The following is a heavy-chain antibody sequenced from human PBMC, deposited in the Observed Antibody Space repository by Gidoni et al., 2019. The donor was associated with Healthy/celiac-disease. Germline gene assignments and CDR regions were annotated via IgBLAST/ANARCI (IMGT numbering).Heavy chain of an antibody. CDR3: ARGGIAAAGTVDP. V-gene: IGHV4-59*01. CDR2: IYYSGST. J-gene: IGHJ5*02. CDR1: GGSISSYY. D-gene: IGHD6-13*01. Sequence: QVQLQESGPGLVKPSETLSLTCTVSGGSISSYYWSWIRQPPGKGLEWIGYIYYSGSTNYNPCLKRRVTISVDTSKNQFSLKLSSVTAADTAVYYCARGGIAAAGTVDPWGQGTLVTVSS.